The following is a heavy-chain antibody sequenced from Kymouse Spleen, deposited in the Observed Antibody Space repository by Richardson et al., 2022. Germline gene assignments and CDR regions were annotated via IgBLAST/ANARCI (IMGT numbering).Heavy chain of an antibody. CDR1: GFTFSSYG. V-gene: IGHV3-33*01. CDR3: ARGLELNFDL. Sequence: QVQLVESGGGVVQPGRSLRLSCAASGFTFSSYGMHWVRQAPGKGLEWVAVIWYDGSNKYYADSVKGRFTISRDNSKNTLYLQMNSLRAEDTAVYYCARGLELNFDLWGRGTLVTVSS. D-gene: IGHD1-7*01. J-gene: IGHJ2*01. CDR2: IWYDGSNK.